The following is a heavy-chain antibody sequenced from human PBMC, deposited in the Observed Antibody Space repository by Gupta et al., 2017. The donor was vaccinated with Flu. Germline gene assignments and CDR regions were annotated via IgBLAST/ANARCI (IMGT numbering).Heavy chain of an antibody. D-gene: IGHD3-16*01. CDR3: AKDVASANNYDRTRAMDV. CDR2: TSYDDSKK. Sequence: QAQLVESGGGVVQPGGSLRLSCEASGFRFRSYGMHWVGQTPGKGLGWVAVTSYDDSKKDYADSVKGRFTISRDNSKNTLYLEMNSLRPEDTAVYFCAKDVASANNYDRTRAMDVWGQGTTVTVS. V-gene: IGHV3-30*18. J-gene: IGHJ6*02. CDR1: GFRFRSYG.